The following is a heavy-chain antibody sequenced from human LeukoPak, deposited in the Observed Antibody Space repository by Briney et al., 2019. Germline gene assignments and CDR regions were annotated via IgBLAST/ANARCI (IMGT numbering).Heavy chain of an antibody. CDR3: SKKGQNEDYGKPD. D-gene: IGHD4-17*01. CDR2: ISGSGGST. Sequence: GGSLRLSCAASGFTFSSYGMSWVRQAPGKGLEWVSAISGSGGSTYYADSVKGRFTISRDNSRSTLYLQMNSLRAEDTAVYYCSKKGQNEDYGKPDWGQGTLVTVSS. CDR1: GFTFSSYG. V-gene: IGHV3-23*01. J-gene: IGHJ4*02.